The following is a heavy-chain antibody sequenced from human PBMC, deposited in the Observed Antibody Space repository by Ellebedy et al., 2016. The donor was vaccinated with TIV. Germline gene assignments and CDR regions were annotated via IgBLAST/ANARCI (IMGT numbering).Heavy chain of an antibody. D-gene: IGHD6-6*01. Sequence: SETLSLTCTVSGVSITTYYWSWVRQPPGKGLEWIGYIYYSGSTNYNPSLKSRVTISVDTSKNQFSLQLNSVTPEDTAVYYCARAAEYTSSSGMDDWGQGTTVTVSS. V-gene: IGHV4-59*12. CDR2: IYYSGST. J-gene: IGHJ6*02. CDR1: GVSITTYY. CDR3: ARAAEYTSSSGMDD.